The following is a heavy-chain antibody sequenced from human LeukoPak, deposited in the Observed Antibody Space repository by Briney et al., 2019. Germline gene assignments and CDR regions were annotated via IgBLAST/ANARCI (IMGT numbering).Heavy chain of an antibody. CDR1: GYTFTSYD. CDR3: ARGAKFGGVIDNFDY. Sequence: ASVKVSCKASGYTFTSYDINWVRQATGQGPEWMGWMNPNSGNTGYAQKFQGRVTMTRNTSISTAYMELSSLRSEDTAVYYCARGAKFGGVIDNFDYWGQGTLVTVSS. J-gene: IGHJ4*02. V-gene: IGHV1-8*01. D-gene: IGHD3-16*02. CDR2: MNPNSGNT.